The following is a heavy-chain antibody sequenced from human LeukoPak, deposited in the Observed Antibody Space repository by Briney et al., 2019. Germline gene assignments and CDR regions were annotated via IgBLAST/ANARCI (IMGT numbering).Heavy chain of an antibody. V-gene: IGHV3-23*01. CDR2: ISGSGGST. CDR1: GFTFSNYA. J-gene: IGHJ4*02. Sequence: GGSLRLSCAASGFTFSNYAMNWVRQAPGKGLEWVSSISGSGGSTYYADSVKGRFTISRDNSKNTLYLQMNSLRAADTAIYYCAKCLYHYGSGGLGDYWGQGSLVTLSA. D-gene: IGHD3-10*01. CDR3: AKCLYHYGSGGLGDY.